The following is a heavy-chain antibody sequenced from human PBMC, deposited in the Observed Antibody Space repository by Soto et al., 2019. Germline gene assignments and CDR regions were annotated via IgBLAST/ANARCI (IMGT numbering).Heavy chain of an antibody. CDR2: ISYDGSNK. J-gene: IGHJ4*02. V-gene: IGHV3-30*18. D-gene: IGHD6-13*01. CDR1: GFTFSSYG. Sequence: GGSLRLSCAASGFTFSSYGMHWVRQAPGKGLEWVAVISYDGSNKYYADSVKGRFTISRDNSKNTLYLQMNSLRAEDTAVYYCAKVTYSSSWYGGTGNFSDYWGRGTLVTVSS. CDR3: AKVTYSSSWYGGTGNFSDY.